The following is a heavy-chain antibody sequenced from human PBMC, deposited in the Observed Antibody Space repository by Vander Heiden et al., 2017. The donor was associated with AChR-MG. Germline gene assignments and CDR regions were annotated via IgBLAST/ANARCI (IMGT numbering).Heavy chain of an antibody. CDR2: ISYDGSNK. CDR3: AKGITIFGVVITYYYYMDV. CDR1: AFTLRSYA. Sequence: QVQQVEPGGAAVQPGSLLRPSGAASAFTLRSYASHWVRQAQGKGREWVAVISYDGSNKYYADSVKGRFTISRDNSKNTLYLQMNSLRAEDTAVYYCAKGITIFGVVITYYYYMDVWGKGTTVTVSS. J-gene: IGHJ6*03. D-gene: IGHD3-3*01. V-gene: IGHV3-30*18.